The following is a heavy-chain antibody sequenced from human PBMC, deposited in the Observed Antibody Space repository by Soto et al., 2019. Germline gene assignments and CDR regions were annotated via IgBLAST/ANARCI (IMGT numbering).Heavy chain of an antibody. CDR2: IIPIFGKV. J-gene: IGHJ6*02. V-gene: IGHV1-69*12. D-gene: IGHD6-19*01. CDR3: AKGAVAGTPTSYYYYGMDV. CDR1: GGTFRTYA. Sequence: QVQLLQSGAEVKKPGSSVRVSCEASGGTFRTYAISWVRQAPGQGLEWMGEIIPIFGKVNYAQKFPGRVTITADESTTTVYMDLRSLTSEDTAVYYCAKGAVAGTPTSYYYYGMDVWGQGTTVTVS.